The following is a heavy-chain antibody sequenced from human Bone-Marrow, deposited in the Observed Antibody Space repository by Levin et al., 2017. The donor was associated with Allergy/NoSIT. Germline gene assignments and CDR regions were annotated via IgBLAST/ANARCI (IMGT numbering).Heavy chain of an antibody. V-gene: IGHV1-8*01. CDR3: ARGHCSGGSCYYDY. Sequence: ASVKVSCKASGYTFTSYDINWVRQATGQGLEWMGWMNPNSGNTGYAQKFQGRVTMTRNTSISTAYMELSSLRSEDTAVYYCARGHCSGGSCYYDYWGQGTLVTVSS. J-gene: IGHJ4*02. D-gene: IGHD2-15*01. CDR2: MNPNSGNT. CDR1: GYTFTSYD.